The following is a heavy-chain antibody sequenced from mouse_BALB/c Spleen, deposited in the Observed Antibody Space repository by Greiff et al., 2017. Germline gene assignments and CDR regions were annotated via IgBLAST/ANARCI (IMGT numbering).Heavy chain of an antibody. J-gene: IGHJ4*01. Sequence: VKLQESGPGLVAPSQSLSITCTVSGFSLTGYGVNWVRQPPGKGLEWLGMIWGDGSTDYNSALKSRLSISKDNSKSQVFLKMNSLQTDDTARYYCARDRGMITSSYDYWGQGTSVTVSS. CDR3: ARDRGMITSSYDY. CDR1: GFSLTGYG. CDR2: IWGDGST. D-gene: IGHD2-4*01. V-gene: IGHV2-6-7*01.